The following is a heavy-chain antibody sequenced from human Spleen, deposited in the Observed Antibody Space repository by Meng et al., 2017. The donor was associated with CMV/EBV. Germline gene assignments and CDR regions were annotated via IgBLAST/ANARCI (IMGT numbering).Heavy chain of an antibody. CDR2: IKHDGSET. V-gene: IGHV3-7*01. D-gene: IGHD3-22*01. CDR1: GFTFSPYR. CDR3: ARSRTDRSGGDWYFDL. Sequence: GESLKISCAGSGFTFSPYRMNWLRQAPGKGLEWVANIKHDGSETYYVDSVKGRFAISRDNAKNSLFLQMNSLRAEEAALYYCARSRTDRSGGDWYFDLWGRGTLVTVS. J-gene: IGHJ2*01.